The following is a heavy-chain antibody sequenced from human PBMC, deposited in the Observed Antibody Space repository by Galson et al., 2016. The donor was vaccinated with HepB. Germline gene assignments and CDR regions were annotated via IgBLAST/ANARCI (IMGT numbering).Heavy chain of an antibody. Sequence: SLRLSCAASGFTFSSYGMHWVRQAPGKGLEWVAVISYDGSNKYYADSVKGRFTISRDNSKNTLYLQMNSLRAEDTAVYYCAKVRGGRLGIDYWGQGTLVTVSP. D-gene: IGHD3-10*01. V-gene: IGHV3-30*18. J-gene: IGHJ4*02. CDR3: AKVRGGRLGIDY. CDR2: ISYDGSNK. CDR1: GFTFSSYG.